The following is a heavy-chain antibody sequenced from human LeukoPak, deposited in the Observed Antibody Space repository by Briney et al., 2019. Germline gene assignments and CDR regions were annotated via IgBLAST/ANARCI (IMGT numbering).Heavy chain of an antibody. J-gene: IGHJ6*02. V-gene: IGHV5-51*01. D-gene: IGHD6-6*01. CDR1: GYSFTSYW. CDR2: IYPGDSDT. CDR3: ARRADSSFYYYGMDV. Sequence: GESLKISCKGSGYSFTSYWIGWVRQMPGKGLEWMGIIYPGDSDTRYSPSFQGQVTISADKSISTAYLQWSSLKASDTAMYYCARRADSSFYYYGMDVWGQGTTVTVSS.